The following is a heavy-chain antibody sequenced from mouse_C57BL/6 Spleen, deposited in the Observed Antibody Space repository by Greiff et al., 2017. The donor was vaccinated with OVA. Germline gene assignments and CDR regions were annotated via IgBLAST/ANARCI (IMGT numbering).Heavy chain of an antibody. Sequence: QVQLQQSGAELVRPGASVTLSCKASGYTFTDYEMHWVKQTPVHGLEWIGAIDPETGGTAYNQKFKGKAILTADKSSSTAYMELRSLTSEDSAVYYCTRHYGSPEAYYFDYWGQGTTLTVSS. D-gene: IGHD1-1*01. CDR1: GYTFTDYE. CDR3: TRHYGSPEAYYFDY. CDR2: IDPETGGT. V-gene: IGHV1-15*01. J-gene: IGHJ2*01.